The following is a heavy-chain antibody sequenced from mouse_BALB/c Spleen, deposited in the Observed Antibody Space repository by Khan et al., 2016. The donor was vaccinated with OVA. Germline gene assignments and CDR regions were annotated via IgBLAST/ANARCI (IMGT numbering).Heavy chain of an antibody. J-gene: IGHJ2*01. Sequence: QVHVKQSGAELAKPGASVKMSCKASGYTFINYWILWVKQRPGQGLEWIGYINPSTAYTEYNQNFKDKATLTEDKSSRTAYMQLSSLTSEDSAVYYCARRGLRWDFDYWGQGTTVTVSS. CDR2: INPSTAYT. CDR3: ARRGLRWDFDY. V-gene: IGHV1-7*01. D-gene: IGHD1-1*01. CDR1: GYTFINYW.